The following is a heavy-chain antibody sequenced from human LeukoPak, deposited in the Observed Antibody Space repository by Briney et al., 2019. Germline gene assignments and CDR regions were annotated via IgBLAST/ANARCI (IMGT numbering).Heavy chain of an antibody. CDR1: GYTFTSYA. D-gene: IGHD2-15*01. Sequence: ATVKVSCKASGYTFTSYAMHWVRQAPGQRLEWMGWINAGNDNTKYSQKFQGRVTITRDTSASTAYMELSSLRSEDTAVYYCARDLGYCTGGTCYPNWFDPWGQGTLVTVSS. J-gene: IGHJ5*02. CDR2: INAGNDNT. CDR3: ARDLGYCTGGTCYPNWFDP. V-gene: IGHV1-3*01.